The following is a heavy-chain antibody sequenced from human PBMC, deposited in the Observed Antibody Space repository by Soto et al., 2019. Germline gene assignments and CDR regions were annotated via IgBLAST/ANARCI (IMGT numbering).Heavy chain of an antibody. Sequence: SETLSLTCTVSGGSISSYYWSWIRQPPGKGLEWIGYIYYSGSTNYNPSLKSRVTISVDTSKNQFSLKLSSVTAADTAVYYCARSSSIAAHDGFNWFDPWGQGTLVTVSS. V-gene: IGHV4-59*08. J-gene: IGHJ5*02. CDR3: ARSSSIAAHDGFNWFDP. CDR2: IYYSGST. CDR1: GGSISSYY. D-gene: IGHD6-6*01.